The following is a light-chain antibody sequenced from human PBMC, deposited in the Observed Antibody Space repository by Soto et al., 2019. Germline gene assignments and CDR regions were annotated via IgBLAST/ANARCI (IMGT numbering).Light chain of an antibody. Sequence: DIQMTQSPSSLSASVGDRVTITCRASQNISSNLNWYQQKPGKAPKLLIYAASTMATGIPSRFSGSGSGTDFALTISSLQPEDFATYYCQQSNSFPRTFGEGTTGDIK. CDR2: AAS. CDR1: QNISSN. CDR3: QQSNSFPRT. J-gene: IGKJ4*02. V-gene: IGKV1-39*01.